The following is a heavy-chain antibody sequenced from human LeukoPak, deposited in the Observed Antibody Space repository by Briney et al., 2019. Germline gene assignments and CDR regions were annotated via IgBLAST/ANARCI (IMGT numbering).Heavy chain of an antibody. CDR1: GFTFSSYA. J-gene: IGHJ2*01. Sequence: GGSLRLSCAASGFTFSSYAMSWVRQAPGKGLEWVSAISGSGGSTYYADSVKGRFTISRDNSKNTLYLQMNSLRAEDTAVYYCAKVDSSGWQGARFDWYFDLWGRGTLVTVSS. V-gene: IGHV3-23*01. CDR3: AKVDSSGWQGARFDWYFDL. CDR2: ISGSGGST. D-gene: IGHD6-19*01.